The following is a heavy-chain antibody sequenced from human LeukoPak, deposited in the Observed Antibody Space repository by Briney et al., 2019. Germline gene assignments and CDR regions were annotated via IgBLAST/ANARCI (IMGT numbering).Heavy chain of an antibody. J-gene: IGHJ6*02. Sequence: GGSLRLSCAAPEFPFGSYSMNWVRQAPGKGLEWVSYISSGGSTIYYTDSVKGRFTISRDNAKNSLYLQMNSLRAEDTAVYYCARDDLGTSYYSYGMDVWGQGTTVTVSS. CDR1: EFPFGSYS. D-gene: IGHD3/OR15-3a*01. CDR3: ARDDLGTSYYSYGMDV. CDR2: ISSGGSTI. V-gene: IGHV3-48*01.